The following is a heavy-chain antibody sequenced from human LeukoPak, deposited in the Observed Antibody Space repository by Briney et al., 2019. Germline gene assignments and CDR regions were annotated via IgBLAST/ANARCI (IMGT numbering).Heavy chain of an antibody. D-gene: IGHD3-16*01. V-gene: IGHV4-59*11. Sequence: SETLSLTCTVSGGSISSHYWSWIRQPPGKGLEWIGYIYYSGSTNYNPSLKSRVTISVDTSKNQFSLKLSSVTAADTAVYYCANDPLNNYYLNYMDVWGNGTTVTVSS. J-gene: IGHJ6*03. CDR3: ANDPLNNYYLNYMDV. CDR1: GGSISSHY. CDR2: IYYSGST.